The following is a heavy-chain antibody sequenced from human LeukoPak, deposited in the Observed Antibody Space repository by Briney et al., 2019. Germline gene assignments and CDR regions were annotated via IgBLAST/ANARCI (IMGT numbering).Heavy chain of an antibody. CDR3: ARVDANTWYGKIDY. D-gene: IGHD6-13*01. CDR2: LNPNSGGT. V-gene: IGHV1-2*02. CDR1: GYTFTAHH. J-gene: IGHJ4*02. Sequence: GASVKVSCKASGYTFTAHHIHWVRQAPGQGLEWMGWLNPNSGGTNYAQEFQGRVTMTRDTSISTAYMELNSLRSDDTAVYYCARVDANTWYGKIDYWGQGTLVTVSS.